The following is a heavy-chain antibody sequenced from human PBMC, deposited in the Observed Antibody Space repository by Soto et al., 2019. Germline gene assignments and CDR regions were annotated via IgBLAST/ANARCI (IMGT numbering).Heavy chain of an antibody. CDR3: ARVRMIVVVIAYYFDY. D-gene: IGHD3-22*01. J-gene: IGHJ4*02. CDR2: IYYSGST. CDR1: GGSISSSSYY. Sequence: QLLESGPGLVKPSETLSLTCTVSGGSISSSSYYWGWIRQPPGKGLEWIGSIYYSGSTYYNPSLKSRVTISVDTSKNQFSLKLSSVTAADTAVYYCARVRMIVVVIAYYFDYWGQGTLVTVSS. V-gene: IGHV4-39*01.